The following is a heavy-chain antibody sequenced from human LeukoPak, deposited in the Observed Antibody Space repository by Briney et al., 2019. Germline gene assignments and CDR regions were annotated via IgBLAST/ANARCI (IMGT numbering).Heavy chain of an antibody. D-gene: IGHD1-26*01. CDR2: IYHSGTT. J-gene: IGHJ5*02. CDR3: SRLSHVAGAPKVSWFDP. CDR1: AYSISDGWV. V-gene: IGHV4-38-2*02. Sequence: SETLSLTCTVSAYSISDGWVWGMIRQPPGKGLEWIGSIYHSGTTYYNPSLKSRVTMSVDTFNNQFSLKLTSVTAADTAMYYCSRLSHVAGAPKVSWFDPWGQGTLVTVSS.